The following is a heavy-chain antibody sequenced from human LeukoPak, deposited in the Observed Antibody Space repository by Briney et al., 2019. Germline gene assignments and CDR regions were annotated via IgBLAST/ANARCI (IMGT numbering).Heavy chain of an antibody. D-gene: IGHD3-22*01. CDR1: GFSFDDYG. CDR3: ARDLRVVITGSFDS. V-gene: IGHV3-20*04. Sequence: GGPLRLSCAASGFSFDDYGLTWVRQAPGKGLEWVSGINWNGDSTDYADSVKGRFTISRDNAKNSLYLQMNSLRAEDTALYYCARDLRVVITGSFDSWGQGALVAVSS. CDR2: INWNGDST. J-gene: IGHJ4*02.